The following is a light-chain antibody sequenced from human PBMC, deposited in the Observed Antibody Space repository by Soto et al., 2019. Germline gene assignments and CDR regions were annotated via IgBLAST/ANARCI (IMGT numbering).Light chain of an antibody. CDR2: QTS. Sequence: EIVMTQSPATLSVSPGERATLSCRASQSISGHLAWFQHKPGQAPRLLVYQTSTRATGIPARFSGSGSGTEFTLTISSLQSEDFAVSYCQQCVKWPWTFGQGTRVEIK. V-gene: IGKV3-15*01. CDR3: QQCVKWPWT. CDR1: QSISGH. J-gene: IGKJ1*01.